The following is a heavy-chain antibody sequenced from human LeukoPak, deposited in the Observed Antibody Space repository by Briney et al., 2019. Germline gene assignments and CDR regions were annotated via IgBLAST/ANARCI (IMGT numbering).Heavy chain of an antibody. Sequence: SVKVSCKASGYTFTSYGISWVRQAPGQGLEWMGRIIPILGIANYAQKFQGRVTITADKSTSTAYMELSSLRSEDTAVYYCARVGDYENNWFDPWGQGTLVTVSS. D-gene: IGHD4-17*01. CDR2: IIPILGIA. CDR3: ARVGDYENNWFDP. CDR1: GYTFTSYG. V-gene: IGHV1-69*04. J-gene: IGHJ5*02.